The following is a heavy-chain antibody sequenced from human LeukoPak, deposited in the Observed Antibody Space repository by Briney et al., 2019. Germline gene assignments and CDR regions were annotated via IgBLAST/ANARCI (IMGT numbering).Heavy chain of an antibody. D-gene: IGHD2-15*01. V-gene: IGHV3-7*01. CDR3: ATFAGIVSGTYTVPGGLLV. J-gene: IGHJ6*04. Sequence: GGSLRLSCAASGFTLRTSWMSWVRQAPGKGLEGVANIKHDGSEKYYVDSVMGRFTISRDNAKNSLYLQMNSLRAEDTAVYYCATFAGIVSGTYTVPGGLLVWGKGTTVTVSS. CDR1: GFTLRTSW. CDR2: IKHDGSEK.